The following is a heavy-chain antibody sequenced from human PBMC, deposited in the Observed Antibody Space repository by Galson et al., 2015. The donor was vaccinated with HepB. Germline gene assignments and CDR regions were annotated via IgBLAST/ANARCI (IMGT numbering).Heavy chain of an antibody. D-gene: IGHD6-13*01. Sequence: SLRLSCAASGFTFSSYSMNWVRQAPGKGLEWVSYISSSSSTIYYADSVKGRFTISRDNAKNSLYLQMNSLRDEDTAVYYCARDNDGVAAAEFHYYYGMDVWGQGTTVTVSS. CDR3: ARDNDGVAAAEFHYYYGMDV. J-gene: IGHJ6*02. CDR2: ISSSSSTI. V-gene: IGHV3-48*02. CDR1: GFTFSSYS.